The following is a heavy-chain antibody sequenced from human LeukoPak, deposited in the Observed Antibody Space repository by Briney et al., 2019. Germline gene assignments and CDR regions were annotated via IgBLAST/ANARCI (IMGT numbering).Heavy chain of an antibody. CDR2: IRYDGSSK. J-gene: IGHJ3*02. CDR3: AKDLRYSSSSGAFDI. D-gene: IGHD6-6*01. Sequence: GGSLRLSCAASGFTFSSYGMHWVRQAPGRGLEWVAFIRYDGSSKYYADSVKGRFTISRDNSKNTLYLQMNSLRAADTALYYCAKDLRYSSSSGAFDIWGQGTMVTVSS. V-gene: IGHV3-30*02. CDR1: GFTFSSYG.